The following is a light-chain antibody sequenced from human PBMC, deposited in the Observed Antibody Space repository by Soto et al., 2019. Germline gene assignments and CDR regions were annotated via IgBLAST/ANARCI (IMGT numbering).Light chain of an antibody. V-gene: IGKV4-1*01. CDR2: WAS. Sequence: DIVMTQSPDSLAVSLGERATINCKSSQRVLYSSNNKNYLAWYQQKPGQPPKLLIYWASTRESGVPDRFSGSGSGTDFTLTISSLQAEDVAVYYCQQYYGTPFTFGGGTKVEIK. CDR1: QRVLYSSNNKNY. CDR3: QQYYGTPFT. J-gene: IGKJ4*01.